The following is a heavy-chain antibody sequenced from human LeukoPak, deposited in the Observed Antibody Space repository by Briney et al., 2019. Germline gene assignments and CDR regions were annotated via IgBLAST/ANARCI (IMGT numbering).Heavy chain of an antibody. CDR3: ARGLGYYYDSSGADRLDY. Sequence: SETLSLTCAVYGGSLSGYYWSWIRQPPGKGLEWIGEINHSGSTNYNPSLKSRVTISVDTSKNQFSLKLSSVTAADMAVYYCARGLGYYYDSSGADRLDYWGQGTLVTVSS. V-gene: IGHV4-34*01. J-gene: IGHJ4*02. CDR1: GGSLSGYY. D-gene: IGHD3-22*01. CDR2: INHSGST.